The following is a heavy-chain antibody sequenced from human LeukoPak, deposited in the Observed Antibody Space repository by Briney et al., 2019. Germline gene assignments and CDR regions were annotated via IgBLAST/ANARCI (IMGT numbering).Heavy chain of an antibody. D-gene: IGHD3-10*01. CDR1: GYSISSGYY. J-gene: IGHJ4*02. CDR2: IYHSGST. Sequence: SETLSLTCTVSGYSISSGYYWGWIRQPPGKGLEWIGSIYHSGSTYYNPSLKSRVTISVDTSKNQFSLKLSSVTAADTAVYYCAGHYYYGSGSENFDYWGQGTLVTVSS. V-gene: IGHV4-38-2*02. CDR3: AGHYYYGSGSENFDY.